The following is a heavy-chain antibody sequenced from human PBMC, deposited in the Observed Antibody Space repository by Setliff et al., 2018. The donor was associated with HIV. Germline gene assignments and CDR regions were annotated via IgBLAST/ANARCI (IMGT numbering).Heavy chain of an antibody. V-gene: IGHV4-38-2*02. J-gene: IGHJ3*02. CDR1: GYSISSGYY. CDR3: ARAQDAFDI. Sequence: PSETLSLTCTVSGYSISSGYYWGWIRQPPGKGLEWIGSIYHSGSTYYNPSLKSRVTISIDMSKNHFSLNLKSVTAADTAVYYCARAQDAFDIWGQGTKVTVSS. CDR2: IYHSGST.